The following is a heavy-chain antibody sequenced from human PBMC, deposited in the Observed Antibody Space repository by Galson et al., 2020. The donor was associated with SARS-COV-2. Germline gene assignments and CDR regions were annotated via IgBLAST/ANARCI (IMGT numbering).Heavy chain of an antibody. J-gene: IGHJ4*02. CDR3: ARLTPKGTGSSWYGFDS. D-gene: IGHD6-13*01. Sequence: SVKVSCKASGGTFNRYAFSWVRQAPGQGLEWMGGIIPIFGTVNYAQKFRGRVTISADESTSTVYMDMSSLGSDDTAVYYCARLTPKGTGSSWYGFDSWGQGTLVTVAS. CDR1: GGTFNRYA. V-gene: IGHV1-69*13. CDR2: IIPIFGTV.